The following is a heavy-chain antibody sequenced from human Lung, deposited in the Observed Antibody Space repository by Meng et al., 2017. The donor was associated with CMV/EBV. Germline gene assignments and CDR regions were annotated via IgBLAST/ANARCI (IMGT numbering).Heavy chain of an antibody. J-gene: IGHJ4*02. CDR1: GFTLSNYA. CDR3: AREDYSNFPVDY. D-gene: IGHD4-11*01. CDR2: LSYDENTK. V-gene: IGHV3-30*04. Sequence: GGSLRLSCVASGFTLSNYAMHWVRQAPGKGLEWVAFLSYDENTKYYADSVKGRFTISRAISRNTLFLQMNSLRPEDTALYYCAREDYSNFPVDYWGQGTLVTVSS.